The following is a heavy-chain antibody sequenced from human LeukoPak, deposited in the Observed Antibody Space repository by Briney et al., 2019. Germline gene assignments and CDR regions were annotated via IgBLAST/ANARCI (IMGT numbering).Heavy chain of an antibody. CDR1: GFTFSSYA. J-gene: IGHJ4*02. CDR2: IPYDGSNK. V-gene: IGHV3-30*04. Sequence: GRTLRLSCAASGFTFSSYAMHWVRQAPGKGLEWVALIPYDGSNKYYADFVKGRFTISRDNSKNTLYLQMNSLRAEDTAVYYCARVSTTVVDYYFDYWGQGTLVTVSS. CDR3: ARVSTTVVDYYFDY. D-gene: IGHD4-23*01.